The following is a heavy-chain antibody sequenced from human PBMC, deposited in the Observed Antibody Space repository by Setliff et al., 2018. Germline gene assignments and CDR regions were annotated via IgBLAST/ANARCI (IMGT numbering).Heavy chain of an antibody. Sequence: SETLSLTCTVSGGSISTTDYYWGWIRQPPGKGLEWIGCVYYSGNTYYSPSLKSRVTMFVDTSKNQFSLMLYSVTAADTAIYYCARLGPTVTSWEDYWGQGTLVTVSS. CDR2: VYYSGNT. D-gene: IGHD4-17*01. J-gene: IGHJ4*02. CDR3: ARLGPTVTSWEDY. V-gene: IGHV4-39*07. CDR1: GGSISTTDYY.